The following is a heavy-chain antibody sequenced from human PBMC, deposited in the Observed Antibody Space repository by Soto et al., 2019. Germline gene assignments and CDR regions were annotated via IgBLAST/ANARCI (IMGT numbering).Heavy chain of an antibody. CDR2: IYDSESA. Sequence: PSETLSLTCTVSGGSISSGGYYWSWIRQHPGKGLEWIGYIYDSESAYYNPSLKSRVTISMDTSKNHFAMKLSSVTAADTAVYYCARASSSSSAADYWGQGTLVTVSS. V-gene: IGHV4-31*03. D-gene: IGHD6-6*01. CDR1: GGSISSGGYY. J-gene: IGHJ4*02. CDR3: ARASSSSSAADY.